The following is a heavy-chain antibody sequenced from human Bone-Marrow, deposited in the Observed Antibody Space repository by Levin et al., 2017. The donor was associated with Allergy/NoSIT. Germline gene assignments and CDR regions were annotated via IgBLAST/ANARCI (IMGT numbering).Heavy chain of an antibody. D-gene: IGHD1-14*01. CDR3: ASYHAPSSTYFDY. CDR2: LWHDGYNE. J-gene: IGHJ4*02. Sequence: GESLKISCAASGFSLSNYGFHWVRQAPGKGLEWVALLWHDGYNEYYADSVKGRFTVSRDTSENTVYLQMNGLRPEDTAVYYCASYHAPSSTYFDYWGQGTLVTVSS. V-gene: IGHV3-33*01. CDR1: GFSLSNYG.